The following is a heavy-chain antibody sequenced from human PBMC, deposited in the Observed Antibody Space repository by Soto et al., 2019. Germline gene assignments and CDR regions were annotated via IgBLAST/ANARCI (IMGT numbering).Heavy chain of an antibody. Sequence: QSTLKESRPTLVKPPQTLTLSCTFSGFSLSTRGVGVGGIRPPPGKALEWLAILYWADDKGYSPSLKSRLTITKDTSKSPVVLTMTHMYPVDTATYYCAHIPRGYSYYFDYWGPGTLVTVSS. V-gene: IGHV2-5*02. J-gene: IGHJ4*02. CDR3: AHIPRGYSYYFDY. CDR2: LYWADDK. D-gene: IGHD5-18*01. CDR1: GFSLSTRGVG.